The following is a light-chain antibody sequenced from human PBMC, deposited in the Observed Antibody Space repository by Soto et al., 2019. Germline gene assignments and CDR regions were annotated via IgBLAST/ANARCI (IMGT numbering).Light chain of an antibody. CDR2: GAS. Sequence: IVMTQSPATLSVSPGERATLSCRASESIDSNLAWYQQKPGQAPRLLIYGASTRASDIPARFSGTGSGAEFTLTISSLQSEDFAVYYCQQYHYWWAFGQGTKVEIK. V-gene: IGKV3-15*01. CDR3: QQYHYWWA. CDR1: ESIDSN. J-gene: IGKJ1*01.